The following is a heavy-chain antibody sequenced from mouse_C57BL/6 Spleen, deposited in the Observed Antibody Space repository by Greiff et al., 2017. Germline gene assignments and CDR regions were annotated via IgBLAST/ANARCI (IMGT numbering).Heavy chain of an antibody. CDR2: IRYSGST. CDR3: ARGGVYGKGYFDV. CDR1: GYSITSGYD. J-gene: IGHJ1*03. V-gene: IGHV3-1*01. Sequence: EVHLVESGPGMVKPSQSLSLTCTVTGYSITSGYDWHWIRHFPGNKLEWMGYIRYSGSTNYNPSLKSRISITHDTSKNHFFLKLNSVTTEDTATDDCARGGVYGKGYFDVWGTGTTVTVSS. D-gene: IGHD2-1*01.